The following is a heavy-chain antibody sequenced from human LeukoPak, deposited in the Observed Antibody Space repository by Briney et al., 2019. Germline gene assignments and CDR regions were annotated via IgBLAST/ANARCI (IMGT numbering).Heavy chain of an antibody. D-gene: IGHD4-11*01. J-gene: IGHJ4*02. Sequence: GGSLRLSCAASGFTFSTYAMSWVRQAPGKGLEWVSTISSGVSTYYADSVKGRFTISRDNSKNTLYLQMNSPRAEDTALYYCAKGLTTHDYWGQGTLVTVSS. CDR2: ISSGVST. V-gene: IGHV3-23*01. CDR3: AKGLTTHDY. CDR1: GFTFSTYA.